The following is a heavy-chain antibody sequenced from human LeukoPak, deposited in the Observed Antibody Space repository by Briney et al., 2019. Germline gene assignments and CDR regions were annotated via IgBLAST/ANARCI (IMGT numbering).Heavy chain of an antibody. CDR3: ARLNTIGGTYPHNDY. J-gene: IGHJ4*02. V-gene: IGHV4-59*01. Sequence: SETLSLACTVSGGSISGYYWSWIRQPPGRGLEYIGYIYYSGNTNYNPALQSRVTISVDTSKNQFSLNLNSVTAADTAVYYCARLNTIGGTYPHNDYWGQGILVTVSS. CDR1: GGSISGYY. CDR2: IYYSGNT. D-gene: IGHD1-26*01.